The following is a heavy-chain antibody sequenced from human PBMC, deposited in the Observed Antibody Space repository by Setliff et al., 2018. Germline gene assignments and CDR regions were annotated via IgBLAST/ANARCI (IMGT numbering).Heavy chain of an antibody. Sequence: ETLSLTCSVSDDSFYSDYYFWGWIRQPPGKGLEWIATISSSGATNYNSSLKSRVTLSRDVAKRQFALNLRSVTAVDTAVYYCAREGRWDYNYPIYWGQGILVTVPS. D-gene: IGHD5-12*01. V-gene: IGHV4-39*01. J-gene: IGHJ4*02. CDR3: AREGRWDYNYPIY. CDR2: ISSSGAT. CDR1: DDSFYSDYYF.